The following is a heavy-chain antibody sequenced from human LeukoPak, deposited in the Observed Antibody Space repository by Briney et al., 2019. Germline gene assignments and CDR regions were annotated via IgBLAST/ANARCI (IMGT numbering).Heavy chain of an antibody. CDR2: IWYDGSKK. Sequence: GRSLRLSCAASGFPFSSYDMHWVRQAPGKGLEWVAVIWYDGSKKYYADSVKGRFTISRDNSLYLHMNSLRAEDTAVYYCARDTRTIYYYYGMDVWGQGTTVTVSS. CDR3: ARDTRTIYYYYGMDV. D-gene: IGHD3-3*01. J-gene: IGHJ6*02. V-gene: IGHV3-33*01. CDR1: GFPFSSYD.